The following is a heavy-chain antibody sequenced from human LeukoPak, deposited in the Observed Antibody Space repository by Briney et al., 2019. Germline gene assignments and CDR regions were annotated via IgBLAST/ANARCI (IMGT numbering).Heavy chain of an antibody. CDR2: ISSSGSTI. CDR1: GFTFSSYE. Sequence: GGSLSLSCAAAGFTFSSYEVNWVRQAAGKGLEWVSYISSSGSTIYYADSVKGRFTISRDNSKNTLYLQMNSLRAEDTAVYYCARDLTVVVVAANLDYWGQGTLVAVSS. J-gene: IGHJ4*02. D-gene: IGHD2-15*01. CDR3: ARDLTVVVVAANLDY. V-gene: IGHV3-48*03.